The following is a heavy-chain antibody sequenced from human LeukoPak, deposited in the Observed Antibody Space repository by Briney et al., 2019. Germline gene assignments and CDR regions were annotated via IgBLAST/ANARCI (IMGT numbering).Heavy chain of an antibody. CDR1: GGTFSSYA. Sequence: ASVKVSCKASGGTFSSYAIIWVRQAPGHPLEWMGGIIPIFGTANYAQKFQDRVTITTHESTSPAYVELSSLRSEHTAVYYCASSCSSNSCYLKFDYWGQGTLVTVSS. V-gene: IGHV1-69*05. CDR3: ASSCSSNSCYLKFDY. D-gene: IGHD2-2*01. J-gene: IGHJ4*02. CDR2: IIPIFGTA.